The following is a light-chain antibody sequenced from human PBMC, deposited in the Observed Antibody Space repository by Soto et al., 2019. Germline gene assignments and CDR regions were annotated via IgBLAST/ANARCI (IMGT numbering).Light chain of an antibody. Sequence: IGMSQSPATLSVSKGGRATLSCRASQSISDTLAWYQQKPGQAPRLLIHGASTRATSFPARFSGSGSGTDFTLTISSLQSEDFAVYYCQQYNNWPWTFGQGTKVDIK. CDR3: QQYNNWPWT. CDR2: GAS. J-gene: IGKJ1*01. V-gene: IGKV3-15*01. CDR1: QSISDT.